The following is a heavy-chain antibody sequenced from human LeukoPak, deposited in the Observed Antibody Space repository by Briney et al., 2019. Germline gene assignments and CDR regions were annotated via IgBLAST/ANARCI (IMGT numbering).Heavy chain of an antibody. D-gene: IGHD3-22*01. V-gene: IGHV4-61*02. J-gene: IGHJ4*02. CDR3: ARTPHRDYYDSSGLL. Sequence: SETLSLTCTVSSGSISTSNYYWSWIRQPAGKGLEWIGRIYTSGSTNYNPSLKSRVTISVDTSKNQFSLKLSSVTAADTAVYYCARTPHRDYYDSSGLLWGQGTLVTVSS. CDR1: SGSISTSNYY. CDR2: IYTSGST.